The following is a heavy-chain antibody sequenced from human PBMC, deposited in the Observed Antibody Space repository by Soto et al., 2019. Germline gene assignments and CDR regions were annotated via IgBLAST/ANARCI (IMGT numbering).Heavy chain of an antibody. Sequence: EVQLVESGGGLVKPGGSLRLSCAASGFTFSTCSMNWGRQAPGKGLEWVSSISSSSRNIYYADSVKGRFTISRDNAKNSLYLQMNSLRAEDTAVYYCARDNGYDAATLDYWGQGTLVTVSS. D-gene: IGHD5-12*01. J-gene: IGHJ4*02. V-gene: IGHV3-21*02. CDR2: ISSSSRNI. CDR1: GFTFSTCS. CDR3: ARDNGYDAATLDY.